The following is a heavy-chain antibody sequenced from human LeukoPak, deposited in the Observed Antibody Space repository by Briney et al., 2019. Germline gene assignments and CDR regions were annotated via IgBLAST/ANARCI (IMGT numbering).Heavy chain of an antibody. D-gene: IGHD3-10*01. Sequence: ASVKVSCKASGYTFTSYYMHWVRQAPGQGLEWMGIINPSGGSTSYAQKFQGRVTMTRDTSTSTVYMELSSLRSEDTAVYYCASQGVRGDSDYWGQGTLVTVSS. CDR2: INPSGGST. J-gene: IGHJ4*02. V-gene: IGHV1-46*01. CDR1: GYTFTSYY. CDR3: ASQGVRGDSDY.